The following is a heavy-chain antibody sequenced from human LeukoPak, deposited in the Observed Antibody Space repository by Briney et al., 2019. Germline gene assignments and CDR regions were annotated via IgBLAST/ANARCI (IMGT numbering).Heavy chain of an antibody. V-gene: IGHV3-66*02. CDR1: GFTVSSNY. J-gene: IGHJ3*02. D-gene: IGHD4-17*01. Sequence: PGGSLRLSCAASGFTVSSNYMSWVRQAPGKGLEWVSVIYSGGSTYYADSVKGRLTISRDNSKNTLYLQMNSLRAEDTAVYYCARDPATTVTADAFDIWGQGTMVTVSS. CDR2: IYSGGST. CDR3: ARDPATTVTADAFDI.